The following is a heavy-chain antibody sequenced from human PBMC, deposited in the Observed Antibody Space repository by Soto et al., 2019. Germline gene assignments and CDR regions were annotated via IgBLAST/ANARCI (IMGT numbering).Heavy chain of an antibody. J-gene: IGHJ4*02. CDR1: GFTFSSYT. D-gene: IGHD5-18*01. V-gene: IGHV3-30-3*01. CDR3: ARDRGYSYGSQDY. CDR2: ISYDGSNK. Sequence: GGSLRLSCAASGFTFSSYTMHWVRQAPGKGLEWVAVISYDGSNKYYADSVKGRFTISRDNSKNTLYLQMNSLRAEDTAVYYCARDRGYSYGSQDYWGQGTLVTVSS.